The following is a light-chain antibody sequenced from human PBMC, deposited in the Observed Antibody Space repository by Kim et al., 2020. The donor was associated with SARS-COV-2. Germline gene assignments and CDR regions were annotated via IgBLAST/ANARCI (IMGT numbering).Light chain of an antibody. Sequence: EIVLTQSPATLSLSPGERATLSCRASQYIDNWLAWYQQKLGQVPRLLIYDAFNRATGIPARFSGSGSGTDFTLTISSLEPEDFAVYYCQHRRTWPLTFGQGTKLEI. V-gene: IGKV3-11*01. CDR2: DAF. CDR1: QYIDNW. CDR3: QHRRTWPLT. J-gene: IGKJ2*01.